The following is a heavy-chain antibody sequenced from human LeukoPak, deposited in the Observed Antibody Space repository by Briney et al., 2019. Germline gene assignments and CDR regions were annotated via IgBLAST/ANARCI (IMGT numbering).Heavy chain of an antibody. D-gene: IGHD3/OR15-3a*01. CDR2: ISESGDST. V-gene: IGHV3-23*01. Sequence: PGGSLRLSCAASGFTFSSYSMSWIRQAPGKGLQWVSGISESGDSTHYADSVKGRFTISRDNSKKTLYLQMDSLRAEDTAVYYCAKEWTKSDYWGQGTLVTVSS. CDR1: GFTFSSYS. J-gene: IGHJ4*02. CDR3: AKEWTKSDY.